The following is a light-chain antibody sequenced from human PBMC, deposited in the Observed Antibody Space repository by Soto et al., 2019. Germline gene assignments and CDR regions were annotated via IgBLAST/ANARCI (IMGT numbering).Light chain of an antibody. CDR1: QSVSTY. CDR3: QQRYNPLT. Sequence: EIVLTQSPATLSLSPGERATLSCTASQSVSTYLAWYQQKPGQAPRLLIYDASTRATGIPARFSGSGSGTDFTLTISGLEPEDFAVYYCQQRYNPLTFGQGTRLEIK. CDR2: DAS. J-gene: IGKJ5*01. V-gene: IGKV3-11*01.